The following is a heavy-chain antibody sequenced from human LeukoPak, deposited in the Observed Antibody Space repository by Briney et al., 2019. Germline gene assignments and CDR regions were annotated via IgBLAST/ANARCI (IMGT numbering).Heavy chain of an antibody. Sequence: ASVKVSCKASGSTFSSYAISWVRQAPGQGLEWMGGIIPIFGTANYAQKFQGRVTITADESTSTAYMELSSLRSEDTAVYYCARDQDVVVPAAIVGLPLWFDPWGQGTLVTVSS. CDR3: ARDQDVVVPAAIVGLPLWFDP. CDR2: IIPIFGTA. V-gene: IGHV1-69*13. D-gene: IGHD2-2*01. J-gene: IGHJ5*02. CDR1: GSTFSSYA.